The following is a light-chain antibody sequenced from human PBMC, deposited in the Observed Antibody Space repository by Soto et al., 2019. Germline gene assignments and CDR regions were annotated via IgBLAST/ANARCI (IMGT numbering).Light chain of an antibody. V-gene: IGKV3-20*01. CDR3: QQYGGSPYT. J-gene: IGKJ2*01. CDR2: GAS. CDR1: QSVRSNY. Sequence: EIVLTQSTGTLSLSPGERATLSCRASQSVRSNYLAWYQQKPGQAPRLLIYGASSRATGIPDRFSGTGSGTDFTLTIRRLEPEDFAVYYCQQYGGSPYTFGQGTKLEIK.